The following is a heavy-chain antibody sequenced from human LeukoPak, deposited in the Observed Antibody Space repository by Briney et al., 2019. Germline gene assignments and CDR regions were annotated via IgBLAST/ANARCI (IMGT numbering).Heavy chain of an antibody. J-gene: IGHJ4*02. D-gene: IGHD3-10*01. CDR3: ARDGGSGIDY. CDR1: GFTFRSHW. Sequence: GGSLRLSCEGSGFTFRSHWMSWVRQAPGKGLEWVANIHQYGGEKYYVDSVRGRFSISRDNAKNSLYLEMNTLRVDDTAVYYCARDGGSGIDYWGQGTLVTVSS. CDR2: IHQYGGEK. V-gene: IGHV3-7*01.